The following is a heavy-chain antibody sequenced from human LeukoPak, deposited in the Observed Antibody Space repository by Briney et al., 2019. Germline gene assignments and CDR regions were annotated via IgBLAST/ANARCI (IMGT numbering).Heavy chain of an antibody. CDR2: IIPILGIA. CDR1: GGTFSSYT. J-gene: IGHJ4*02. V-gene: IGHV1-69*02. Sequence: SVKVSCKASGGTFSSYTISWVRQAPGQGLEWMGRIIPILGIANYAQKFQGRVTITADKSTSTAYMELSSLRSEDTAVYYCARGLGYSSSWSEFFDYWGQGTLVTVSS. CDR3: ARGLGYSSSWSEFFDY. D-gene: IGHD6-13*01.